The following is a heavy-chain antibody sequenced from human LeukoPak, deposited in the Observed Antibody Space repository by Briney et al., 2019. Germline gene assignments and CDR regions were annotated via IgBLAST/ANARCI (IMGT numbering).Heavy chain of an antibody. D-gene: IGHD3-22*01. CDR2: ISATDGST. Sequence: GGSLRLSCAASRFTFSSYAMSWVRQAPGKGLEWVSVISATDGSTYYADPVKGRFTISRDNSKNTLYLQMSSLRAEDTAVYFCAKYDSSGYYWGSIDYWGQGTLVTVSS. J-gene: IGHJ4*02. V-gene: IGHV3-23*01. CDR3: AKYDSSGYYWGSIDY. CDR1: RFTFSSYA.